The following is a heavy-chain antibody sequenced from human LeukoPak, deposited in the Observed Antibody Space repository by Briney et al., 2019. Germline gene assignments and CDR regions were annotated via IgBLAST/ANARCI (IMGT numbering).Heavy chain of an antibody. CDR2: IKEDGSQT. CDR3: ANSLDY. Sequence: PGGSLRLSCAASGLTFSRSWMDWVRQAPGKGLEWVANIKEDGSQTYYVDSAKGRFTISRDNAKNSLYLQMDSLRVEDTAIYYCANSLDYWGRGTLVTVSS. J-gene: IGHJ4*02. V-gene: IGHV3-7*01. D-gene: IGHD2-21*01. CDR1: GLTFSRSW.